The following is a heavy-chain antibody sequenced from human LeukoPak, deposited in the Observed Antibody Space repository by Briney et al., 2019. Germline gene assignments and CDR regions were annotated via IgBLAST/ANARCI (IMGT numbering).Heavy chain of an antibody. V-gene: IGHV3-9*01. CDR3: AKSYCGGDCYWFDY. CDR1: GFTFDDYA. D-gene: IGHD2-21*02. CDR2: ISWNSGSI. Sequence: GGSLRLSCAASGFTFDDYAMHWVRHAPGKGLEWVSGISWNSGSIGYADSVKGRFTISRDNAKNSLYLQMNSLRAEDTALYYCAKSYCGGDCYWFDYWGQGTLVTVSS. J-gene: IGHJ4*02.